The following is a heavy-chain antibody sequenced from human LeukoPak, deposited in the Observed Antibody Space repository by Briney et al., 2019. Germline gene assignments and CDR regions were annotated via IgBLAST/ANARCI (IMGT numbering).Heavy chain of an antibody. CDR3: ARGPRYSYGDFDY. CDR1: GFPFISYA. J-gene: IGHJ4*02. Sequence: PGTALLLSCAASGFPFISYAMHWVRQAPGKGLEGGAGISYDGSNKYYADSVKGRFTISRDNSKNTLYLQMNSLSAEDTAVYYCARGPRYSYGDFDYWGQGTLVTVSS. V-gene: IGHV3-30*04. D-gene: IGHD5-18*01. CDR2: ISYDGSNK.